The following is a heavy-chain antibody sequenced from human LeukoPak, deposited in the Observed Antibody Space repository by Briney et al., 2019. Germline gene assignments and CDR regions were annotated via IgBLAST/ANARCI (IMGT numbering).Heavy chain of an antibody. Sequence: PGGSLRLSCAASGFTFSSYSMNWVRQAPGKGLEWVSSISSSSSYIYYADSVKGRFTISRDNAKNSLYLQMNSLRAEDTAVYYCARDTRPAPLLLPSVLHSYGMDVWGQGTTVTVSS. V-gene: IGHV3-21*01. CDR2: ISSSSSYI. J-gene: IGHJ6*02. D-gene: IGHD2-15*01. CDR1: GFTFSSYS. CDR3: ARDTRPAPLLLPSVLHSYGMDV.